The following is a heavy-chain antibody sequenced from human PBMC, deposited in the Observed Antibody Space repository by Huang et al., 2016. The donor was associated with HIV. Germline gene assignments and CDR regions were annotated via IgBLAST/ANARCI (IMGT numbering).Heavy chain of an antibody. V-gene: IGHV3-15*01. J-gene: IGHJ3*02. CDR3: NKEKYSSDWYRQPRLENDALEI. Sequence: EVQLVESGGQLVKSGRSLRLACVASGFTFKDAWMSWVGTVPGKGRWWVGGIKSKADGGTTDHAAPLKGSFLLARDDSRNMVYLNMNSLKTEDTAVYYCNKEKYSSDWYRQPRLENDALEIWGQGTMVTVSS. CDR1: GFTFKDAW. D-gene: IGHD6-19*01. CDR2: IKSKADGGTT.